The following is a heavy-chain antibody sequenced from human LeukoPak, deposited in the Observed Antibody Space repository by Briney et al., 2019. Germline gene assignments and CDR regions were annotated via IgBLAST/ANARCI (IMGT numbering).Heavy chain of an antibody. J-gene: IGHJ4*02. V-gene: IGHV4-30-2*01. D-gene: IGHD3-22*01. Sequence: SETLSLTCAVSGGSISSGGYSWSWIRQPPGKGLEWIGYIYHSGSTYYNPSLKSQVTISVDRSKDQFSLKLSSVTAADTAVYYCARDSSGYIDYWGQGTLVTVSS. CDR3: ARDSSGYIDY. CDR1: GGSISSGGYS. CDR2: IYHSGST.